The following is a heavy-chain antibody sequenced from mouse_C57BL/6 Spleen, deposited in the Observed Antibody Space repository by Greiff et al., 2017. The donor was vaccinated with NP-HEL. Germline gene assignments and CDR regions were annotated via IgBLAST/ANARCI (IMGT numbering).Heavy chain of an antibody. V-gene: IGHV1-85*01. CDR1: GYTFTSYD. Sequence: VQLQQSGPELVKPGASVKLSCKASGYTFTSYDINWVKQRPGQGLEWIGWIYPRDGSTTYNEKFKGKATLTVDTSSSTAYMELHSLTSEDSAVYFCARSYYCGPHWYFDVWGTGTTVTVSS. CDR2: IYPRDGST. D-gene: IGHD1-1*01. J-gene: IGHJ1*03. CDR3: ARSYYCGPHWYFDV.